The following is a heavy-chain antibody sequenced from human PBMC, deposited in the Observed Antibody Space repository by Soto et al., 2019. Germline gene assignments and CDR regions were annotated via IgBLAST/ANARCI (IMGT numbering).Heavy chain of an antibody. J-gene: IGHJ4*02. V-gene: IGHV3-23*01. CDR3: AKDLFPTSGQRFFFES. D-gene: IGHD3-10*01. CDR2: ILHDETP. CDR1: GSFFSTYA. Sequence: GGSLRLSCAASGSFFSTYAMTWVRQAPGRGLEWVSTILHDETPFYTDSVKGRFTISRDNVRGTLYLQMNGLRVEDAAQYYCAKDLFPTSGQRFFFESWGQGTLVTVSS.